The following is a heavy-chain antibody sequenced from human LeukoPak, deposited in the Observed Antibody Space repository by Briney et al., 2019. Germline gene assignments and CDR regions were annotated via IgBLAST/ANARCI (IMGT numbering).Heavy chain of an antibody. Sequence: GGSLRLSCAASGFTFSSYEMNWVRQAPGKGLEWVSYISSSGSAIYYADSVKGRFTISRDNAKNSLYLQMNSLRAEDTAVYYCAELGITMVGGVWGKGTTVTISS. CDR1: GFTFSSYE. J-gene: IGHJ6*04. CDR2: ISSSGSAI. CDR3: AELGITMVGGV. D-gene: IGHD3-10*02. V-gene: IGHV3-48*03.